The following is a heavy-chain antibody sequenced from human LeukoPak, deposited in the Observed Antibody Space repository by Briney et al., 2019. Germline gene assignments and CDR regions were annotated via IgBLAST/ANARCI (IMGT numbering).Heavy chain of an antibody. CDR2: IYTSGST. D-gene: IGHD3-10*01. J-gene: IGHJ4*02. CDR1: GGSISSYY. CDR3: ARDMFNYYGSGSYDFDY. Sequence: SETLSLTCTVSGGSISSYYWSWIRQPAGKGLEWIGRIYTSGSTNHNPSLKSRVTMSVDTSKNQFSLKLSSVTAADTAVYYCARDMFNYYGSGSYDFDYWGQGTLVTVSS. V-gene: IGHV4-4*07.